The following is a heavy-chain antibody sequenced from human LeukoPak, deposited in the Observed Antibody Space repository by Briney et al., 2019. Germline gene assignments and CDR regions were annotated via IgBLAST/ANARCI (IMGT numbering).Heavy chain of an antibody. CDR1: GFTFSSYA. J-gene: IGHJ4*02. D-gene: IGHD3-16*01. CDR2: ISYDGSNK. V-gene: IGHV3-30-3*01. CDR3: ARPRGATH. Sequence: PGGSLRLSCAASGFTFSSYAMHWVRQAPGKGLEWVAVISYDGSNKYYADSVKGRFTISRDNAKNSLYLQMTSLRVEDTAVYYCARPRGATHWGQGTLVTVSS.